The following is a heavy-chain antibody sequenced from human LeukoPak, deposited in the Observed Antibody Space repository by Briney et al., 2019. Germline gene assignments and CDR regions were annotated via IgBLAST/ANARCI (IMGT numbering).Heavy chain of an antibody. CDR2: INSDGSST. V-gene: IGHV3-74*01. D-gene: IGHD1-26*01. CDR1: GFTFSSYW. J-gene: IGHJ4*02. CDR3: ARKYSGTNPFDY. Sequence: PGGSLRLSCAASGFTFSSYWMHWVRQAPGKGLVWVSRINSDGSSTSYADSVKGRFTISRDLSKNTLYLQMNSLRAEDTALYYCARKYSGTNPFDYWGQGTLVTVSS.